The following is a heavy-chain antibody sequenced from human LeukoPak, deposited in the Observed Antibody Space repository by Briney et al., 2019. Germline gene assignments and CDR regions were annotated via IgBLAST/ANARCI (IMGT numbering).Heavy chain of an antibody. CDR1: GFTFSSYS. V-gene: IGHV3-21*01. Sequence: GGSLRLFRAASGFTFSSYSMNWVRQAPGKGLEWVSSISSSSSYIYYADSVKGRFTISRDNAKNSLYLQMNSLRAEDTAVYYCARLVSVDWFDPWGQGTLVTVSS. J-gene: IGHJ5*02. CDR2: ISSSSSYI. CDR3: ARLVSVDWFDP. D-gene: IGHD1-14*01.